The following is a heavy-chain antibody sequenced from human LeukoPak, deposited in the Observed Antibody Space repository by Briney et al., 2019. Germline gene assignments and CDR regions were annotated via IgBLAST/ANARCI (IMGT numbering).Heavy chain of an antibody. Sequence: PGGSLRLSCAASGFTFRSYSMNWVRQAPGKGLEWVSSISSSSAYIYYADSVKGRFTISRDNAKNTLYLQMSSLRAEDTAVYYCARDFDAGGTPGDDFDYWGRGTLVTVSS. CDR3: ARDFDAGGTPGDDFDY. J-gene: IGHJ4*02. V-gene: IGHV3-21*06. D-gene: IGHD4-23*01. CDR1: GFTFRSYS. CDR2: ISSSSAYI.